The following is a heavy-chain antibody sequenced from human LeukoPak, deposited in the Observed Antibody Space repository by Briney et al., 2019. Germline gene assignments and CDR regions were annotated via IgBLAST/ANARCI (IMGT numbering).Heavy chain of an antibody. J-gene: IGHJ3*02. CDR1: GGSISSYY. D-gene: IGHD3-9*01. V-gene: IGHV4-59*01. CDR2: IYYSGST. CDR3: ARDRSNYDILTGYLTDAFDI. Sequence: SETLSLTCTVSGGSISSYYWSWIRQPPGKGLEWIGYIYYSGSTNYNPSLKSRVTISVDTSKNQFSLKLSSVTAADTAVYYCARDRSNYDILTGYLTDAFDIWGQGTMVTVSS.